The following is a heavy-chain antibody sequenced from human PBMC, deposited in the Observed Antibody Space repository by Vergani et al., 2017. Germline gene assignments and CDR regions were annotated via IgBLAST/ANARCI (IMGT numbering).Heavy chain of an antibody. CDR3: ARLFRGDCSGGSCYDAFDI. CDR1: GYSFTSYW. D-gene: IGHD2-15*01. J-gene: IGHJ3*02. CDR2: IYPGDSDT. Sequence: EVQLVQSGAEVKKPGESLKISCKGSGYSFTSYWIGWVRQLPGKGLEWMGIIYPGDSDTRYSPSFQGQVTISADKSISTAYLQWSSLKASDTAMYYCARLFRGDCSGGSCYDAFDIWGQGTMVTVSS. V-gene: IGHV5-51*01.